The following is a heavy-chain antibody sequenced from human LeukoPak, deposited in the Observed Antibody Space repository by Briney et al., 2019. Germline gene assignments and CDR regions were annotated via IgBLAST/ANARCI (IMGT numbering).Heavy chain of an antibody. V-gene: IGHV3-23*01. Sequence: GGSLRLSCAASGFTFSSYSLNWVRQAPGKGLEWVSIIGGSGTITHYADSVKGRFTISRDNSKNTLYLQMNSLRAGDTAVYYCAKHVAIGLDTMDVWGQGTTVTVSS. CDR3: AKHVAIGLDTMDV. CDR2: IGGSGTIT. J-gene: IGHJ6*02. CDR1: GFTFSSYS. D-gene: IGHD3-10*02.